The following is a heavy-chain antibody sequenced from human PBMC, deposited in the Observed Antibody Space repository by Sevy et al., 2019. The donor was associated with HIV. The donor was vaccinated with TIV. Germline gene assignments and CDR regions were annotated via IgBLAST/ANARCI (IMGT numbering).Heavy chain of an antibody. V-gene: IGHV3-11*01. Sequence: GGSLRLSCAASGFTFSDYYMSWIRQAPGKGLEWVSYISSSGSTIYYADAVKGRFTISRDNAKNALYLQMNSLRAEDTAVYYCARVRYSSSGGRGDAFDIWGQGTMVTVSS. J-gene: IGHJ3*02. D-gene: IGHD6-13*01. CDR3: ARVRYSSSGGRGDAFDI. CDR1: GFTFSDYY. CDR2: ISSSGSTI.